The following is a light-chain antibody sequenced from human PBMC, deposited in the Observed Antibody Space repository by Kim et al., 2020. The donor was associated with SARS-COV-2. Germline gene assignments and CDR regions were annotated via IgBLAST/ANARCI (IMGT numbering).Light chain of an antibody. CDR3: QQFHSPLS. J-gene: IGKJ4*01. Sequence: SASVGDRVTVTCRARQGIASYLAWYQQKPGKAPNLLIYAASNLYSGVPSRFRGSGSGTKFTLTISSLQPEDFATYYCQQFHSPLSFGGGTKVDIK. CDR1: QGIASY. CDR2: AAS. V-gene: IGKV1-9*01.